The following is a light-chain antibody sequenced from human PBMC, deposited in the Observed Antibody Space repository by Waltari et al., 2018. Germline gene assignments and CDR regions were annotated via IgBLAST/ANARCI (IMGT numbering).Light chain of an antibody. Sequence: IVMTQSPATLSVSPGDGATLSCRASQSVSSNLAWYQQKPGQAPRLLIYAASTRATGIPARFSGSGSGTQFTLTISSLQSEDFAVYCCQQYNNWIFTFGPGTKVDIK. CDR3: QQYNNWIFT. J-gene: IGKJ3*01. CDR2: AAS. V-gene: IGKV3-15*01. CDR1: QSVSSN.